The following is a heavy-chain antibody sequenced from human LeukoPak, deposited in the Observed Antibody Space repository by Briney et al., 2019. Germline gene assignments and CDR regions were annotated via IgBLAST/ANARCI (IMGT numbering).Heavy chain of an antibody. CDR2: ISGSGGST. J-gene: IGHJ4*02. D-gene: IGHD2-15*01. CDR1: GFTFSSYA. CDR3: AKDYCSGGSCYLGY. V-gene: IGHV3-23*01. Sequence: PGGSLRLSCAASGFTFSSYAMSWVRQAPGKGLEWVSAISGSGGSTYYADSVKGRFTISRDNSKNTLYLQMNSLRAEDTAVYYCAKDYCSGGSCYLGYWGQGTLVTVSS.